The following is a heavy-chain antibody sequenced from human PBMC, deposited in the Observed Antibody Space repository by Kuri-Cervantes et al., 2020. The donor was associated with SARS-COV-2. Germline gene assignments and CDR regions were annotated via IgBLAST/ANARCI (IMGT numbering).Heavy chain of an antibody. J-gene: IGHJ3*01. V-gene: IGHV3-7*03. CDR2: VRPDGNSK. CDR1: GFTFTDYW. D-gene: IGHD3-10*01. Sequence: LSLTCAASGFTFTDYWMSWVRQAPGKGLEWVGNVRPDGNSKGYVDAVTGRFTISRDNAKNSLYLQMDSLSAEDTAVYYCARDDRAGHFDVWGQGTMITVSS. CDR3: ARDDRAGHFDV.